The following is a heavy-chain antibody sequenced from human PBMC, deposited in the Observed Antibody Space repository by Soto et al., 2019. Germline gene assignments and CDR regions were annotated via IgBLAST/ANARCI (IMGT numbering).Heavy chain of an antibody. CDR3: ARVSTDIVVVRQHYYGMDV. V-gene: IGHV1-69*13. D-gene: IGHD2-2*01. CDR1: GGTFSSYA. J-gene: IGHJ6*02. Sequence: VASVKVSCKASGGTFSSYAISWVRQAPGQGLEWMGGIIPIFGTANYAQKFQGRVTITADESTSTAYMELSSLRSEDTAVYYCARVSTDIVVVRQHYYGMDVWGQGTTVTVSS. CDR2: IIPIFGTA.